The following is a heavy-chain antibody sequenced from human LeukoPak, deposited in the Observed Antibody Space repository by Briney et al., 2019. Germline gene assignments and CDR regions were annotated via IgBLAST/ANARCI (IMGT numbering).Heavy chain of an antibody. V-gene: IGHV3-53*01. Sequence: GESLRLSCAASGFSVSNKYMSWVRQAPGKGLEWVSVIYTGGDTYYADSVRGRFTISRDNAKNSLYLQMNNLRAEDTAVYYCARDLGYCSGDVCYPAWFDPWGQGTLVTVSS. D-gene: IGHD2-15*01. J-gene: IGHJ5*02. CDR2: IYTGGDT. CDR1: GFSVSNKY. CDR3: ARDLGYCSGDVCYPAWFDP.